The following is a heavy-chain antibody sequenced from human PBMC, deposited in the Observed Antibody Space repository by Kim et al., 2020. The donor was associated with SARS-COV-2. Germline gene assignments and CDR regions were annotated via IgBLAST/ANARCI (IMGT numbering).Heavy chain of an antibody. J-gene: IGHJ6*02. D-gene: IGHD3-3*01. CDR1: GYTFTSYG. Sequence: ASVKVSCKASGYTFTSYGISWVRQAPGQGLEWMGWISAYNGNTNYAQKLQGRVTMTTDTSTSTAYMELRSLRSDDTAVYYCAREWRTNYYYYGMDVWGQGTTVTVSS. V-gene: IGHV1-18*04. CDR2: ISAYNGNT. CDR3: AREWRTNYYYYGMDV.